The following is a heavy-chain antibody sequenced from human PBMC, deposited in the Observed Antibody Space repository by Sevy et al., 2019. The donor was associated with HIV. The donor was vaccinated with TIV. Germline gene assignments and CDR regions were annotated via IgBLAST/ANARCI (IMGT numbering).Heavy chain of an antibody. V-gene: IGHV1-69*05. CDR2: IVPFFGTA. Sequence: ASVKVSCRASGGTFSNYAINWVRQAPGQGLEWMGGIVPFFGTANYAQKLQGRVTITTDGSTVAAYMELSSLTSDDTAVYYCARGNAVPVRGDYFDSWGQGTLVTVSS. D-gene: IGHD3-10*02. CDR3: ARGNAVPVRGDYFDS. CDR1: GGTFSNYA. J-gene: IGHJ4*02.